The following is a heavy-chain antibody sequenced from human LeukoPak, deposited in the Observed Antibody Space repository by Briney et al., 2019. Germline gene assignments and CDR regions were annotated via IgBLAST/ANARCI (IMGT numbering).Heavy chain of an antibody. CDR1: GYTFTTYN. CDR2: ISGYNGNT. Sequence: ASVKVSCKASGYTFTTYNINWVRQAPGQGLEWMGWISGYNGNTNYAQKLQGRVTMTTDTSTSTAYMELRSLRSDDTAVYYCARGGNYDSSDYWGQGTLVTVSS. J-gene: IGHJ4*02. CDR3: ARGGNYDSSDY. D-gene: IGHD3-22*01. V-gene: IGHV1-18*01.